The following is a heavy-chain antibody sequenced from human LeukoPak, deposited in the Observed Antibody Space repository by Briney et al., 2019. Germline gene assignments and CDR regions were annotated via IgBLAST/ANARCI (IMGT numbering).Heavy chain of an antibody. CDR2: ISSSSSYI. CDR1: GFPFSSYW. D-gene: IGHD6-13*01. J-gene: IGHJ3*02. Sequence: GGSLRLSCVASGFPFSSYWMNWVRQAPGKGLEWVSSISSSSSYIYYADSVKGRFTISRDNAKNSLYLQMNSLRAEDTAVYYCARDSADSSSWYIGAFDIWGQGTMVTVSS. V-gene: IGHV3-21*04. CDR3: ARDSADSSSWYIGAFDI.